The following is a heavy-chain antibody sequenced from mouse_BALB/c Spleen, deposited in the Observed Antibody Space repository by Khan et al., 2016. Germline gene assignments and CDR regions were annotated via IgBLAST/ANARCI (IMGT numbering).Heavy chain of an antibody. J-gene: IGHJ3*01. CDR3: SSDYDGFAY. V-gene: IGHV2-6-7*01. D-gene: IGHD2-12*01. CDR1: GFSLTGYG. Sequence: VQLQESGPGLVAPSQSLSITCTVSGFSLTGYGVNWVRQPPGKGLEWLGKIWADGRTDYNSALKSRVSISKDNSKSQVVLKMNSRQTDDTANYYCSSDYDGFAYWGQGTLVIVSA. CDR2: IWADGRT.